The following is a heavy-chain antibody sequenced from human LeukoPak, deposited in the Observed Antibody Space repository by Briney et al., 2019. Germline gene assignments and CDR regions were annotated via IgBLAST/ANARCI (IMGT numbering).Heavy chain of an antibody. V-gene: IGHV4-30-2*01. CDR3: ARTITIFGGDWFDP. CDR2: IYHSWST. D-gene: IGHD3-3*01. Sequence: PSQTLSLTCAVSGGSISSGGYSWSWIRQPPGKGLERIGYIYHSWSTYYNPSLKSRVTISVDRSKNQFSLKLSSVTAADTAVYYCARTITIFGGDWFDPWGQGTLVTVSS. J-gene: IGHJ5*02. CDR1: GGSISSGGYS.